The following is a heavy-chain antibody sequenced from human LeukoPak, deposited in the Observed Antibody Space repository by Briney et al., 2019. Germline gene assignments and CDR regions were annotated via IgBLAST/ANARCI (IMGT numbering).Heavy chain of an antibody. CDR2: IKQDGSEK. CDR1: GFTFSRYW. D-gene: IGHD1-1*01. J-gene: IGHJ4*02. V-gene: IGHV3-7*01. CDR3: ARVPVVYNYDLLERYFDY. Sequence: GGSLRLSCAASGFTFSRYWMTWVRQAPGKGLEWVANIKQDGSEKYYVDSVKGRFTISRDNAKNSLYLQMNSLRAEDTAVYYCARVPVVYNYDLLERYFDYWGQGTLVTVSS.